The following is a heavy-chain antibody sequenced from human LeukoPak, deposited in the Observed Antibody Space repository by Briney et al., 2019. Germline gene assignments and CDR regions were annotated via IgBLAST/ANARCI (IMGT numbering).Heavy chain of an antibody. J-gene: IGHJ4*02. CDR2: IYTSGST. CDR3: ASYYYDSSGYYYY. Sequence: TSETLSLTCTVSGGSISSGSYYWSWIRQPAGKGLEWIGRIYTSGSTNYNPSLKSRVTISVDTSKNQFSLKLSSVTAADTAVYCCASYYYDSSGYYYYWGQGTLVTVSS. CDR1: GGSISSGSYY. V-gene: IGHV4-61*02. D-gene: IGHD3-22*01.